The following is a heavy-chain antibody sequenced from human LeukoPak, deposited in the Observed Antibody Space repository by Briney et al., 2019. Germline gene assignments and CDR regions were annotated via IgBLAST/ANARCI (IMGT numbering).Heavy chain of an antibody. Sequence: SVKVSCKASGGTFSSYAISWVRQAPGQGLEWMGGIIPIFDTANYAQKFQGRVTITADESASTAYMELSSLRSEDTAVYYCARETGYCSSTSCYYFDYWGQGTLVTVSS. D-gene: IGHD2-2*01. CDR1: GGTFSSYA. J-gene: IGHJ4*02. V-gene: IGHV1-69*13. CDR3: ARETGYCSSTSCYYFDY. CDR2: IIPIFDTA.